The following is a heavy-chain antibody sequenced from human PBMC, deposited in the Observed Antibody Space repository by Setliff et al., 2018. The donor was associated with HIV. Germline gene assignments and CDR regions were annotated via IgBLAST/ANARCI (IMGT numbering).Heavy chain of an antibody. D-gene: IGHD3-16*01. CDR3: ARIWGIPPLYYFDY. CDR2: IHAGNGYT. Sequence: ASVKVSCKASGYTFTSYAMHWVRQAPGQRLEWMGWIHAGNGYTKYSQKFQGRVTFTRDTSASAAYVDLSSLRSEDTAVYYCARIWGIPPLYYFDYWGQGTLVTVSS. CDR1: GYTFTSYA. V-gene: IGHV1-3*01. J-gene: IGHJ4*02.